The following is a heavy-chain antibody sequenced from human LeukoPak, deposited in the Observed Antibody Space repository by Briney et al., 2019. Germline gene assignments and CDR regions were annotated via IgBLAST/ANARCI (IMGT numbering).Heavy chain of an antibody. CDR3: ASRSGYSYGLENWFDP. CDR2: ISAYNGNT. CDR1: GYTFTSYG. J-gene: IGHJ5*02. V-gene: IGHV1-18*01. Sequence: ASVKVSCKASGYTFTSYGISWVRQAPGQGLEWMGWISAYNGNTNYAQKLQGRVTMTTDTSTSTAYMELRSLRSDDTAVYYCASRSGYSYGLENWFDPWGQGTLVTVSS. D-gene: IGHD5-18*01.